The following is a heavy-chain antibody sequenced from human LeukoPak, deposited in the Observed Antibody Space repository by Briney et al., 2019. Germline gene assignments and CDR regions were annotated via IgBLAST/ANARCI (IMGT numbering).Heavy chain of an antibody. J-gene: IGHJ4*02. CDR2: IVGSGSRA. CDR1: GFTFNIHG. D-gene: IGHD5-24*01. Sequence: GGSLRLSCAGSGFTFNIHGMNWVRQAPGKGLEWVSGIVGSGSRADYADSVKGRFSISRDNSKNTLYLQMNSLRADDTALYYCAKDDGYIRSNSWGQGTLVTVSS. V-gene: IGHV3-23*01. CDR3: AKDDGYIRSNS.